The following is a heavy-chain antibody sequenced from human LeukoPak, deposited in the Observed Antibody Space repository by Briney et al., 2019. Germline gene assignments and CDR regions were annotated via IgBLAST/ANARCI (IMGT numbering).Heavy chain of an antibody. Sequence: ASVKVSCKASGYTFTGYYMHWVRQAPGQGLEWMGWINPNSGGTNYAQKFQGWVTMTRDTSISTAYMELSRLRSDDTDVYYCARGGTALDYFDYWGQGTLVTVSS. J-gene: IGHJ4*02. CDR1: GYTFTGYY. CDR3: ARGGTALDYFDY. D-gene: IGHD1-1*01. V-gene: IGHV1-2*04. CDR2: INPNSGGT.